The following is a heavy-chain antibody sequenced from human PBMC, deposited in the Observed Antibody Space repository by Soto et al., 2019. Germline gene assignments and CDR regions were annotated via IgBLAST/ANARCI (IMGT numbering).Heavy chain of an antibody. D-gene: IGHD6-19*01. CDR1: GYTFTSYA. V-gene: IGHV1-3*05. CDR3: ARGGGWYVWFDP. Sequence: QVQLVQSGAEEKKPGASVKVSCKASGYTFTSYAMHWVRQAPGQRLEWMGWINAGNGNTKYSQKFQGRVTITRDTSASTAYRELGSLRSEDTAVYYCARGGGWYVWFDPWGQGTLVTVSS. CDR2: INAGNGNT. J-gene: IGHJ5*02.